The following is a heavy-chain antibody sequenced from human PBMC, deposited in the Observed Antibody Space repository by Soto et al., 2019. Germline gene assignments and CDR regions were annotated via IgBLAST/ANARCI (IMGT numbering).Heavy chain of an antibody. V-gene: IGHV1-18*01. Sequence: GSAVKVSCKASGYTFTSYGISWVRQAPGQGLEWMGWISAYNGNTNYAQKLQGRVTMTTDTSTSTAYMELRSLRSGDTAVYYCARDIVVGPAAIHYYYYGRDFWGQGTTVTVSS. CDR2: ISAYNGNT. J-gene: IGHJ6*02. CDR3: ARDIVVGPAAIHYYYYGRDF. CDR1: GYTFTSYG. D-gene: IGHD2-2*01.